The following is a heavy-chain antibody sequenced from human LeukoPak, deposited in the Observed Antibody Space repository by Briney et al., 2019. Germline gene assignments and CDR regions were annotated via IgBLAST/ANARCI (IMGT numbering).Heavy chain of an antibody. D-gene: IGHD5-12*01. Sequence: ASVKVSCKASGGTFSSLTINWVRQAPGQGLEWMGGIIPIFGRANYAQKFQGRVTITADESTSTAYMELSSLRSEDTAVYYCARDRGYSGYQLFDYWGQGTLVTVSS. J-gene: IGHJ4*02. CDR1: GGTFSSLT. CDR2: IIPIFGRA. CDR3: ARDRGYSGYQLFDY. V-gene: IGHV1-69*13.